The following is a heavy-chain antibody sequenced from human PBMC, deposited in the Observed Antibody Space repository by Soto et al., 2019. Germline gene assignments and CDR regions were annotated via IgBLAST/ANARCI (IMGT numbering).Heavy chain of an antibody. CDR1: GFTFSSYG. J-gene: IGHJ4*02. D-gene: IGHD6-13*01. CDR2: IWYDGSNK. V-gene: IGHV3-33*01. Sequence: PGGSLRLSCAASGFTFSSYGMHWVRQAPGKGLEWVAVIWYDGSNKYYADSVKGRFTISRDNSKNTLYLQMNSLRAEDTAVYYCARDVAPRAAAGLTFDYWGQGTLVTVS. CDR3: ARDVAPRAAAGLTFDY.